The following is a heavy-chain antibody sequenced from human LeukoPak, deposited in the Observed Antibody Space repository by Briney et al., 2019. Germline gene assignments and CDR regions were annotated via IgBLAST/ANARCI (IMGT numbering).Heavy chain of an antibody. D-gene: IGHD2-15*01. CDR2: ISGSGGST. J-gene: IGHJ4*02. CDR1: GFTFSSYA. CDR3: AKVSRVVVVAATDY. Sequence: GGSLRLSCAASGFTFSSYAMSWVRQAPGKGLEWVSAISGSGGSTYYADSVKGRFTISRDNSKNTLHLQMNSLRAEDTAVYYCAKVSRVVVVAATDYWGQGTLVTVSS. V-gene: IGHV3-23*01.